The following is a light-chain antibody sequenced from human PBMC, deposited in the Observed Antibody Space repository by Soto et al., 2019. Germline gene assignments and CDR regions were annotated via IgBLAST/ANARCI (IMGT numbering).Light chain of an antibody. CDR2: DVS. CDR3: SSYTSSSTLAYV. J-gene: IGLJ1*01. CDR1: SSDVGGYNY. V-gene: IGLV2-14*01. Sequence: QSALTQPASVSGSPGQSITISCTGNSSDVGGYNYVSWYQQHPGKAPKLMIYDVSNRPSGVSNRFSGSKSGNTASLTISGLQAEDEADYYCSSYTSSSTLAYVFGTGTKLTVL.